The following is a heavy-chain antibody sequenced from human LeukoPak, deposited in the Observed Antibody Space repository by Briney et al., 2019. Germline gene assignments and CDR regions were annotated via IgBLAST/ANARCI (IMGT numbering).Heavy chain of an antibody. Sequence: GGSLRLSCAASGFTFSSCGMHWVRQAPGKGLEWVAVIWYDGSNKYYADSVKGRFTISRDNSKNTLYLQMNSLRAEDTAVYYCAKGGTRKQWLEYWGQGTLVTVSS. D-gene: IGHD6-19*01. CDR1: GFTFSSCG. CDR2: IWYDGSNK. V-gene: IGHV3-33*06. CDR3: AKGGTRKQWLEY. J-gene: IGHJ4*02.